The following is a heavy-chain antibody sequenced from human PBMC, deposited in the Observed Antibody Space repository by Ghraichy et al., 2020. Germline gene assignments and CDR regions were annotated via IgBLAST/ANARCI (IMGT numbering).Heavy chain of an antibody. Sequence: GGSLRLSCAASGFTFSSYSMNWVRQAPGKGLEWVSSISSSSSYIYYADSVKGRFTISRDNAKNSLYLQMNSLRAEDTAVYYCARDGVRRDGPTHYYYYYGMDVWGQGTTVTVSS. V-gene: IGHV3-21*01. CDR2: ISSSSSYI. D-gene: IGHD5-24*01. CDR3: ARDGVRRDGPTHYYYYYGMDV. CDR1: GFTFSSYS. J-gene: IGHJ6*02.